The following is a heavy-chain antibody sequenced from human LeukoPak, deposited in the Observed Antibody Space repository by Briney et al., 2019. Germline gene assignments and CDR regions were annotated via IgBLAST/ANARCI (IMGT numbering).Heavy chain of an antibody. CDR2: IKQDESEK. V-gene: IGHV3-7*01. CDR1: GFNFGSYW. CDR3: ARDKGVDTAMVRTCMDV. Sequence: GGSLRLSCAASGFNFGSYWMSWVRQAPGKGLEWVANIKQDESEKYYVDSVKGRFTISRDNAKNSLYLQMNSLRAEDTAVYYCARDKGVDTAMVRTCMDVWGQGTTVTVSS. D-gene: IGHD5-18*01. J-gene: IGHJ6*02.